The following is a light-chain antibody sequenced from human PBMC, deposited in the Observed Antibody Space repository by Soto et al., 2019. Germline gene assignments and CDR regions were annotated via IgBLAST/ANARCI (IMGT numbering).Light chain of an antibody. CDR1: SSNIGSNY. CDR2: RNN. Sequence: VLTQPPSASGPPGQRVTISCSGSSSNIGSNYVYWYQQLPGTAPKLLIYRNNQRPSGVPDRFSGSKSGTSASLAISGLRSEDEADYYCAAWDDSLSGLVFGGGTKLTVL. CDR3: AAWDDSLSGLV. V-gene: IGLV1-47*01. J-gene: IGLJ2*01.